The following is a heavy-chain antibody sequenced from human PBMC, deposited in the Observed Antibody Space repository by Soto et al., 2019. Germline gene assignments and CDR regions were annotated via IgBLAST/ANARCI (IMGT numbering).Heavy chain of an antibody. CDR2: IYYSGST. CDR3: ARPGIAAAGTTYYYYYTMDV. V-gene: IGHV4-39*01. Sequence: SETLSLTCTVSSAPVSSSTYTWGWIRQPPGKGLEWIGSIYYSGSTYYNPSLNSRVTVSVDTSKNQFSLKVTSVTAADTAVYYCARPGIAAAGTTYYYYYTMDVWGQGTTVTVSS. CDR1: SAPVSSSTYT. J-gene: IGHJ6*02. D-gene: IGHD6-13*01.